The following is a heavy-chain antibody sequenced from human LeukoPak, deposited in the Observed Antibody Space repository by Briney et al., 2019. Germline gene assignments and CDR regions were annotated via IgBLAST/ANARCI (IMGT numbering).Heavy chain of an antibody. D-gene: IGHD3-10*02. Sequence: GGSLRLSCAASGFTFSSYAVHWVRQAPGKGLEWVAVISYDGSNKYYADSVKGRFTISRDNSKNTLYLQMNSLRTEDTAVYYCAELGITMIGGVWGKGTTVTISS. CDR2: ISYDGSNK. V-gene: IGHV3-30*04. J-gene: IGHJ6*04. CDR3: AELGITMIGGV. CDR1: GFTFSSYA.